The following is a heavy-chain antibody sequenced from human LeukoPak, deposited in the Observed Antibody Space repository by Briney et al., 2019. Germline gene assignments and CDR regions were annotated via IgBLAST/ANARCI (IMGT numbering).Heavy chain of an antibody. CDR1: GFTFSSYG. J-gene: IGHJ4*02. CDR3: AKDSSTYYYGSGSYGGSVDY. Sequence: PGGSLRLSCAASGFTFSSYGMHWVRQAPGKGLEWVTFIRYDGSNKYNADSVKGRFTISRDDSKNTLYLQMNSLRAEDTAVYYCAKDSSTYYYGSGSYGGSVDYWGQGTLVTVSS. D-gene: IGHD3-10*01. CDR2: IRYDGSNK. V-gene: IGHV3-30*02.